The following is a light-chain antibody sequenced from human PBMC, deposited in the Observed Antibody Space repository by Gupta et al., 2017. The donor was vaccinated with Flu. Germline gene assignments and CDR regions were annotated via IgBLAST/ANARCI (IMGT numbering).Light chain of an antibody. CDR3: QSYEV. Sequence: NFMLTQPHSVSESPGKTVTLSCTRSSGSIASNYVQWYQQRPGTSPTTVIYEENQRPSGVPDRFSGSSDSSSNSASLTISGMKTEDEADYYCQSYEVFGGGTKLTVL. CDR1: SGSIASNY. J-gene: IGLJ2*01. CDR2: EEN. V-gene: IGLV6-57*01.